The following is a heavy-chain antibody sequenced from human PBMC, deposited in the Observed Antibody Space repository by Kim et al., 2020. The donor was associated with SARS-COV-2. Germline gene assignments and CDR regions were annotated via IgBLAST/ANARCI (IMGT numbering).Heavy chain of an antibody. D-gene: IGHD6-19*01. Sequence: VKGRFTIARDNSKNTLYLQMNSLRAEDTAVYYCATRGYSSGFSRSPFDYWGQGTLVTVSS. V-gene: IGHV3-23*01. CDR3: ATRGYSSGFSRSPFDY. J-gene: IGHJ4*02.